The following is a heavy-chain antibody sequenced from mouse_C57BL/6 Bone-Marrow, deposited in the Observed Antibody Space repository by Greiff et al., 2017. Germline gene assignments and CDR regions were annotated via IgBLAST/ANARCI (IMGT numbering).Heavy chain of an antibody. J-gene: IGHJ1*01. CDR1: GFTFSDFY. V-gene: IGHV7-1*02. D-gene: IGHD1-1*01. Sequence: DVMLVESGGGLVQPGGSLRLSCATSGFTFSDFYMEWVRQPPGKRLEWIAASRNKANDYTTEYSASVKGRFIVSRDTSQSILDLQMNALRAEDTAIYYCARDYYGSSYWYFDVWGAGTTVTVSS. CDR3: ARDYYGSSYWYFDV. CDR2: SRNKANDYTT.